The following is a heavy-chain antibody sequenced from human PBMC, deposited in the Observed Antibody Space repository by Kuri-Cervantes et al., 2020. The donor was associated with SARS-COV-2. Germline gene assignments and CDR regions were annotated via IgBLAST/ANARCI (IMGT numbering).Heavy chain of an antibody. CDR3: ARSRSTANLDY. Sequence: GESLKISCAASGFTFSSYGMHWVRQAPGKGLEWVAVIWYDGSNKYYADSVKGRFTISRDNSKNTLYLQMNSLRAEDTAVYYCARSRSTANLDYWGQGTLVTVSS. V-gene: IGHV3-33*08. J-gene: IGHJ4*02. CDR2: IWYDGSNK. D-gene: IGHD2-21*02. CDR1: GFTFSSYG.